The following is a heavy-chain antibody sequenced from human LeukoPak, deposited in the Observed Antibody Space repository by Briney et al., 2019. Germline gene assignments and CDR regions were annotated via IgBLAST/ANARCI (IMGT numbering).Heavy chain of an antibody. D-gene: IGHD3-22*01. CDR3: ARASGDSSNYDFPKPYSY. V-gene: IGHV1-69*13. Sequence: ASVKVSCTASGGAFSNFAISWVRQAPGQGLEWMGGVIPIFGTANYAQRFQGRVTITADESTSTVYMELSSLRSEDTAMYYCARASGDSSNYDFPKPYSYWGQGTLVTVSS. CDR2: VIPIFGTA. J-gene: IGHJ4*02. CDR1: GGAFSNFA.